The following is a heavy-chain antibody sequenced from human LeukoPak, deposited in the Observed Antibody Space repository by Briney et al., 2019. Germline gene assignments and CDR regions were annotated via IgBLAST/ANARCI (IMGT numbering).Heavy chain of an antibody. CDR1: GGSISGYY. J-gene: IGHJ4*02. CDR3: ARGKGYFDY. V-gene: IGHV4-59*01. Sequence: PSETLSLTCTVSGGSISGYYWSWIRQPPGKGLVWIGYIYYTGSTNYSPSLKSRLTISADTSENQFSLELSSVTAADTAVYYCARGKGYFDYWGQGTLVTVSS. CDR2: IYYTGST.